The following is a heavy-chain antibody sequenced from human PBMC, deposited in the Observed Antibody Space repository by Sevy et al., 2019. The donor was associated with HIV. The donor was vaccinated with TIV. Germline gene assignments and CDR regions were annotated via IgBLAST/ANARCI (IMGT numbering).Heavy chain of an antibody. D-gene: IGHD2-15*01. CDR1: GFTFSTYT. CDR2: ISSSSSTI. CDR3: ANCCSGDGFDY. J-gene: IGHJ4*02. Sequence: GGSLRVSCVASGFTFSTYTMNWVRQAPGKGLECVSYISSSSSTIYYADSVKGRFTISRDNAKNSLYLQMNSLRAEDTAVYYCANCCSGDGFDYWGQGILVTVSS. V-gene: IGHV3-48*01.